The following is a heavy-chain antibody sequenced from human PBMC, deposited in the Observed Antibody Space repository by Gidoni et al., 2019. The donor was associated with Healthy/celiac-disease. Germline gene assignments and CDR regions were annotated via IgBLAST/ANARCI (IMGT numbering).Heavy chain of an antibody. D-gene: IGHD2-2*01. J-gene: IGHJ6*04. CDR3: ARAQDIVVVPAANAAEYYYYYYGMDV. CDR1: GCTFSSYS. CDR2: ISSSSSYI. Sequence: EVKLVESGGGLVKPGGSLRRSCAASGCTFSSYSMNWVSSISSSSSYIYYADSVNGRFTISLDNAKNSLYLQMNSLRAEDTAVYYCARAQDIVVVPAANAAEYYYYYYGMDVWGKGTTVTVSS. V-gene: IGHV3-21*01.